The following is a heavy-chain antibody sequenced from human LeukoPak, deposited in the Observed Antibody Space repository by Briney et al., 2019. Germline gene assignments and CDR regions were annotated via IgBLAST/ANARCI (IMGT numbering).Heavy chain of an antibody. D-gene: IGHD6-19*01. CDR2: FYYSGST. CDR1: GGSISRGGYS. CDR3: ARDDGAVASDY. J-gene: IGHJ4*02. Sequence: SETLSLTCAVSGGSISRGGYSWSWIRQPPGKGLEWIGYFYYSGSTYYNPSLKSRVTMSVDTSKNQLSLKLSSVTAADTAVYYCARDDGAVASDYWGQGTLVTVSS. V-gene: IGHV4-30-4*07.